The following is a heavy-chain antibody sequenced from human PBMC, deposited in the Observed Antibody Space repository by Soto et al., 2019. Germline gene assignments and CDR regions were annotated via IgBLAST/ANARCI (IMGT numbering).Heavy chain of an antibody. V-gene: IGHV4-59*01. Sequence: WTWIRQSPGKGLEWIGYVYHTGMTEYNPSLESRVTISIDMSKKQFSLQLTSVTAADTAVYFCARDDTTGLLEFWGQGTLVTVSS. J-gene: IGHJ4*02. CDR3: ARDDTTGLLEF. CDR2: VYHTGMT.